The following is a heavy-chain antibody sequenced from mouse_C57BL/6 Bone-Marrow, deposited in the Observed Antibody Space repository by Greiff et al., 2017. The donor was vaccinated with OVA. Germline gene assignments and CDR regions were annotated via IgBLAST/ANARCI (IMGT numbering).Heavy chain of an antibody. V-gene: IGHV1-42*01. Sequence: EVKLVESGPELVKPGASVKISCKASGYSFTGYYMNWVKQSPEKSLEWIGEINPSTGGTTYNQKFKAKATLTVDKSSSTAYMQLKSLTSEDSAVYYCARRVGYWYFDVWGTGTTVTVSS. CDR1: GYSFTGYY. CDR2: INPSTGGT. D-gene: IGHD1-1*02. CDR3: ARRVGYWYFDV. J-gene: IGHJ1*03.